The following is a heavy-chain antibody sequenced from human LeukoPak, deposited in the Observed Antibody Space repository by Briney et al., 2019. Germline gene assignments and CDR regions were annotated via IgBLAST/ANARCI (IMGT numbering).Heavy chain of an antibody. J-gene: IGHJ4*02. Sequence: ETLSLTCTVSGGSISSSSYYWGWIRQPPGKGLEWVSSISSSSSYIYYADSVKGRFTISRDNAKNSLYLQMNSLRAEDTAVYYCARDQAYYSSSFDYWGQGTLVTVSS. V-gene: IGHV3-21*01. CDR1: GGSISSSS. D-gene: IGHD6-13*01. CDR2: ISSSSSYI. CDR3: ARDQAYYSSSFDY.